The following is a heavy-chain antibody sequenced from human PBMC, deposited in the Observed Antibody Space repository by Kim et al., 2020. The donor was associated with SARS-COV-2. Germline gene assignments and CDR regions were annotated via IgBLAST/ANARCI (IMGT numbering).Heavy chain of an antibody. J-gene: IGHJ4*02. CDR1: GGTFSSYA. CDR3: ARDQINRGKGAARIYSDY. Sequence: SVKVSCKASGGTFSSYAISWVRQAPGQGLEWMGGIIPIFGTANYAQKFQGRVTITADESTSTAYMELSSLRSEDTAVYYCARDQINRGKGAARIYSDYWGQGTLVTVSS. D-gene: IGHD6-6*01. V-gene: IGHV1-69*13. CDR2: IIPIFGTA.